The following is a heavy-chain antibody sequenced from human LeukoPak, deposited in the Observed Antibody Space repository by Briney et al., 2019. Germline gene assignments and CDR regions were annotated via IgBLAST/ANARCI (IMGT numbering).Heavy chain of an antibody. CDR1: GFTVSSHY. V-gene: IGHV3-53*01. D-gene: IGHD1-1*01. CDR2: LYTGGRT. Sequence: PGGSLRLSCVASGFTVSSHYMSWARQAPGKGLEWVSLLYTGGRTYYADSVEGRFTISRDDSKNTVYLHMNTVRAEDTAMHYCARGGVNYWNPRYWGQGTLVTVSS. J-gene: IGHJ4*02. CDR3: ARGGVNYWNPRY.